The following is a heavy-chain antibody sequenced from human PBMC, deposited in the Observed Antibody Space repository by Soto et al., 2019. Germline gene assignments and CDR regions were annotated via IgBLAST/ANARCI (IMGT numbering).Heavy chain of an antibody. Sequence: QVQLQQWGAGLLKPSKTLSLTCAVYGGSFSGYYWSWIRQPPGKGLEWIGEINHSGSTNYNPSLKSRVTISVDTSKNQFSLKLSSVTAADTAVYYCARVIAAAGTLGHWFDPWGQGTLVTVSS. CDR1: GGSFSGYY. J-gene: IGHJ5*02. V-gene: IGHV4-34*01. CDR3: ARVIAAAGTLGHWFDP. D-gene: IGHD6-13*01. CDR2: INHSGST.